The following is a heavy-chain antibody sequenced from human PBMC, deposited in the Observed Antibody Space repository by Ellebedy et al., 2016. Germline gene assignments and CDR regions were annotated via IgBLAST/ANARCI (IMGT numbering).Heavy chain of an antibody. CDR1: GGSISSSSSY. J-gene: IGHJ4*02. CDR2: IYYSGST. CDR3: ARVASGSYVY. V-gene: IGHV4-39*01. D-gene: IGHD1-26*01. Sequence: SETLSLTCTVSGGSISSSSSYWGWIRQPPGKGLEWIGSIYYSGSTYYNPSLKSRATISVDTSKNQFSLKLSSVTAADTAVYYCARVASGSYVYWGQGTLVTVSS.